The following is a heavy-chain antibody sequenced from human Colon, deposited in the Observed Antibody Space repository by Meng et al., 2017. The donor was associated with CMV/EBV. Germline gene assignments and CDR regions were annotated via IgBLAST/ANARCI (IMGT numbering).Heavy chain of an antibody. J-gene: IGHJ2*01. CDR1: GGSSGGGEWY. Sequence: SGGSSGGGEWYWSWIRQTPGKALEWIGFKYYSGSTQHNPSLKSRVTISVDPSKNQFSLKLTSVTAADTAVYFCAREVTAGSDWYIDLWGRGLLVTVSS. V-gene: IGHV4-30-4*01. D-gene: IGHD2-21*02. CDR3: AREVTAGSDWYIDL. CDR2: KYYSGST.